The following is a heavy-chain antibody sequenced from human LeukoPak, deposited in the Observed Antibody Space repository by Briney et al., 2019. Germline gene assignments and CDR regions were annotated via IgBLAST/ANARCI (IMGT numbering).Heavy chain of an antibody. V-gene: IGHV2-5*02. D-gene: IGHD2-8*01. Sequence: SGPTLVKPTQTLTLTCSFSGLSLSTSRVGVGWIRQPPGEALEWLALIYWDDDRRYSPSLRSRLTISKDTSKNQVVLTMTHMDPVDTATYYCAGRTYATLKIDYWGQGTLVTVSS. CDR1: GLSLSTSRVG. J-gene: IGHJ4*02. CDR2: IYWDDDR. CDR3: AGRTYATLKIDY.